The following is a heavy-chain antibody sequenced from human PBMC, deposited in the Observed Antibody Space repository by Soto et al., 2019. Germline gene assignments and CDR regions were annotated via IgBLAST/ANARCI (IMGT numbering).Heavy chain of an antibody. CDR1: GYTFTSYA. J-gene: IGHJ6*02. Sequence: GASVKFSCKASGYTFTSYAMHWVRQAPGQGLEWMGWIIAVFGTANYAQKFQGRVTITADESTSTAYMELSSLRSEDTAVYYCAREPGGATPGMDVWGQGTTVTVSS. V-gene: IGHV1-69*13. CDR2: IIAVFGTA. CDR3: AREPGGATPGMDV. D-gene: IGHD1-26*01.